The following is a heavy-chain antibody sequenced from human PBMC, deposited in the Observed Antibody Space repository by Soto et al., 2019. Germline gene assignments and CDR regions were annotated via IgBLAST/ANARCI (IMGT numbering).Heavy chain of an antibody. CDR2: IDSNGGT. V-gene: IGHV4-59*08. CDR3: VRKRFGRLHGLVDV. Sequence: QVQLQESGPGLVKPSETLSLTCTVSDDSSSSYKWSWIRQPPGRRLEWIGYIDSNGGTSYNPSLQTRVTISRDTSTKQFALKLSSGTAADTAVYYCVRKRFGRLHGLVDVWAQGTTFTVSS. CDR1: DDSSSSYK. J-gene: IGHJ6*02. D-gene: IGHD3-10*01.